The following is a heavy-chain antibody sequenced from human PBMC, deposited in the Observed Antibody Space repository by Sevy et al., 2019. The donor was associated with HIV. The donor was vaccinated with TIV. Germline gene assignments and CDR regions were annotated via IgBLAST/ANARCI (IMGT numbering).Heavy chain of an antibody. CDR2: SRNKADSYTT. V-gene: IGHV3-72*01. J-gene: IGHJ4*02. D-gene: IGHD6-13*01. CDR3: TTHAGIAAAGRVFDY. CDR1: GFTFSDHY. Sequence: GGSLRLSCAASGFTFSDHYMEWVRQAPGKGLEWVGRSRNKADSYTTEYAASVKGRFTISRDDSKNSLYLQMNSLKTEDTAVYYCTTHAGIAAAGRVFDYWGQGTLITVSS.